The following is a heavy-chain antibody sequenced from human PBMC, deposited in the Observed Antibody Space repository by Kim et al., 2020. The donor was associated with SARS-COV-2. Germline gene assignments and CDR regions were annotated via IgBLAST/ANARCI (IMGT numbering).Heavy chain of an antibody. D-gene: IGHD1-26*01. CDR3: AKDMKGPVGLGRHGGYYYCGMDV. V-gene: IGHV3-9*01. CDR2: ISWNSGSI. CDR1: GFTFGDYA. J-gene: IGHJ6*02. Sequence: GGSLRLSCAASGFTFGDYAMHWVRQAPGKGLEWVSGISWNSGSIGYADSVKGRFTISRDNAKNSLYLQMNSLRAEDTALYYCAKDMKGPVGLGRHGGYYYCGMDVWGQGTPVTVSS.